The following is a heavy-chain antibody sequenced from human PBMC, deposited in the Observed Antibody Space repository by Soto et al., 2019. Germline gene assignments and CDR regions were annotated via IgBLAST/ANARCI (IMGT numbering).Heavy chain of an antibody. J-gene: IGHJ4*02. CDR3: ARDKINGIFDY. V-gene: IGHV4-34*01. CDR1: CGSFNGYY. Sequence: PXXTLSLTCAVYCGSFNGYYWTWIRQPPGTGLEWMGXINHSXSPNYNKSLKXXVTLSVDXXKNQFSLKMTSVTAADTAVYYCARDKINGIFDYWGQGTLVTVSS. D-gene: IGHD2-8*01. CDR2: INHSXSP.